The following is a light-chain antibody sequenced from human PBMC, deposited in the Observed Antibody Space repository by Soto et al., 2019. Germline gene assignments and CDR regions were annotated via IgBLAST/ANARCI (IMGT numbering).Light chain of an antibody. CDR1: QSISSW. J-gene: IGKJ1*01. V-gene: IGKV1-5*03. Sequence: DIQMTQAPSTLSASVGDRVTINCRASQSISSWLAWYQQKPDKAPKLLIYKASSLETGVPSRFSGSGSGTEFTLTISSLQPDDFATYYCQQYNSYSRSFGQGTKVDI. CDR3: QQYNSYSRS. CDR2: KAS.